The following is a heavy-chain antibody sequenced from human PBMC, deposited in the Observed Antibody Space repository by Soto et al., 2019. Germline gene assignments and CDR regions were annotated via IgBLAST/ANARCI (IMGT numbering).Heavy chain of an antibody. J-gene: IGHJ6*04. CDR3: GRNYGSGHTYYYGMDV. CDR2: IYYSGST. V-gene: IGHV4-59*01. CDR1: GGSISSYY. Sequence: PSETLSLTCTVSGGSISSYYWSWIRQPPGKGLEWIGYIYYSGSTNYNPSLKSRVTISVDTSKNQFSLKLSSVTAADTAVYYCGRNYGSGHTYYYGMDVWGKGTTVTVSS. D-gene: IGHD3-10*01.